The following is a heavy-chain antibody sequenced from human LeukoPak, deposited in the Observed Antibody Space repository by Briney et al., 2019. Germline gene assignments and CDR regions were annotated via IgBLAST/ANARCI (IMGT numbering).Heavy chain of an antibody. CDR2: IYYSGST. CDR3: ARLPMGSGAFDI. J-gene: IGHJ3*02. Sequence: PSETLSLTCAVYGGSFSGYYWSWIRQPPGKGLEWIGYIYYSGSTNYNPSLKSRVTISVDTSKNQFSLKLSSVTAADTAVYYCARLPMGSGAFDIWGQGTMVTVSS. CDR1: GGSFSGYY. V-gene: IGHV4-59*01. D-gene: IGHD3-10*01.